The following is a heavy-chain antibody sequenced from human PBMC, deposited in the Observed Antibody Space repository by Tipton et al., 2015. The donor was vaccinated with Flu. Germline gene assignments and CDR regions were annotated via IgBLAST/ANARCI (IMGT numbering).Heavy chain of an antibody. CDR2: ISGSGGST. Sequence: SLRLSCAASGFTFSSYAMSWVRQAPGKGLEWVSAISGSGGSTYYADSVKGRFTISRDNAKNSLYLQMNSLRAEDAAVYYCASTLTREGDFWSGYSTNWGQGTLVTVSS. V-gene: IGHV3-23*01. J-gene: IGHJ4*02. D-gene: IGHD3-3*01. CDR3: ASTLTREGDFWSGYSTN. CDR1: GFTFSSYA.